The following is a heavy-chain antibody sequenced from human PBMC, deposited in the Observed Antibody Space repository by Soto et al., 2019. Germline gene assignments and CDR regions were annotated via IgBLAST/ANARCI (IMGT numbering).Heavy chain of an antibody. CDR3: AKAWGIDY. CDR2: ISGSGSRT. J-gene: IGHJ4*02. CDR1: GFTFSSYT. V-gene: IGHV3-23*01. D-gene: IGHD7-27*01. Sequence: EVQLLESGGGLVEPGGSRRLSCAASGFTFSSYTMSWVRQAPGKGLEWVSTISGSGSRTYSADSVKGRFTISRDNSKNTLYLQMNRLRVEGTAIYYCAKAWGIDYWGQGTLVTVSS.